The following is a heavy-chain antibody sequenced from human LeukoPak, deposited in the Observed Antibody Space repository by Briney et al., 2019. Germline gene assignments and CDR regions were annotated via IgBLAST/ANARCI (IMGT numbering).Heavy chain of an antibody. V-gene: IGHV4-34*01. Sequence: PSETLPLSCVVYGVPFSGYYWSWIRQPPGKGLEWIGEIDHSGTTNYNPSLKSRVTMSVDTSKNQFSLMVSSVTAADTAVYYCATGRNGVVPAPILGVGPWYNYHYMDVWGKGTTVTVS. D-gene: IGHD2-2*02. J-gene: IGHJ6*03. CDR3: ATGRNGVVPAPILGVGPWYNYHYMDV. CDR2: IDHSGTT. CDR1: GVPFSGYY.